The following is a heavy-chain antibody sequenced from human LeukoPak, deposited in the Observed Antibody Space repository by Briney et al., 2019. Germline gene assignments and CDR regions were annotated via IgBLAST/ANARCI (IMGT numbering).Heavy chain of an antibody. J-gene: IGHJ4*02. Sequence: PGGSLRLSCAASGFTFGNSWVHWVRQAPGKGLVWVSAISGSGGSTYYADSVKGRFTISRDNSKNTLYLQMNSLRAEDTAVYYCAKDRRLVVVVVAATYWGQGTLVTVSS. CDR1: GFTFGNSW. CDR3: AKDRRLVVVVVAATY. V-gene: IGHV3-23*01. D-gene: IGHD2-15*01. CDR2: ISGSGGST.